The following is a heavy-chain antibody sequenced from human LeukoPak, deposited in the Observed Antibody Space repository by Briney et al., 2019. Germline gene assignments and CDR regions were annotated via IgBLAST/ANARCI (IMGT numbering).Heavy chain of an antibody. J-gene: IGHJ5*02. CDR2: ISYDGSNK. CDR1: GFTFSSYA. D-gene: IGHD3-22*01. CDR3: AKDTMIVVATMGDDWFDP. Sequence: GGSLRLSCAASGFTFSSYAMHWVRQAPGKGLEWVAVISYDGSNKYYADSVKGRFTISRDNSKNTLYLQMNSLRAEDTAVYYCAKDTMIVVATMGDDWFDPWGQGTLVTVSS. V-gene: IGHV3-30-3*01.